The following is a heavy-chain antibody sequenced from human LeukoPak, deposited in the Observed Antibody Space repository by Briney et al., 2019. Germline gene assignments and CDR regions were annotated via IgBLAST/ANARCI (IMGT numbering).Heavy chain of an antibody. J-gene: IGHJ4*02. CDR3: AKDSGYSYGTLDY. D-gene: IGHD5-18*01. CDR2: IWYDGSNK. V-gene: IGHV3-33*06. Sequence: GGSLRLSCAASGFTFSSYGMHWVRQAPGKGLEWGAVIWYDGSNKYYADSVKGRFTISRDNSKNTLYLQMNSLRAEDTAVYYCAKDSGYSYGTLDYWGQGTLVTVSS. CDR1: GFTFSSYG.